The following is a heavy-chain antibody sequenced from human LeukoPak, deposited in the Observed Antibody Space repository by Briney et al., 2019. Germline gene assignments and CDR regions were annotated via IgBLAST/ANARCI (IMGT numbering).Heavy chain of an antibody. CDR1: GFTVITND. Sequence: AGGSLRLSCAASGFTVITNDMTWVRQAPGKGLEWVSVLYSDGNTKYADSVQGRFTISIDNSKNTLYLEMNSLSPDDTAVYYCARGVEPLAANTLAYWGQGTLVTVSS. V-gene: IGHV3-53*01. D-gene: IGHD1-14*01. J-gene: IGHJ4*02. CDR2: LYSDGNT. CDR3: ARGVEPLAANTLAY.